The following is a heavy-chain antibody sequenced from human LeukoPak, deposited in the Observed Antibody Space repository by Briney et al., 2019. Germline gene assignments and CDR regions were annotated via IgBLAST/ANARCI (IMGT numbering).Heavy chain of an antibody. CDR1: GYTFTSYY. D-gene: IGHD6-6*01. V-gene: IGHV1-2*02. J-gene: IGHJ5*02. Sequence: ASVKVSCKASGYTFTSYYMLWVRQAPGQGLEWMGWINPNSGGTNYAQKFQGRVTMTRDTSISTAYMELSRLRSDDTAVYYCARGDSSSWGFDPWGQGTLVTVSS. CDR3: ARGDSSSWGFDP. CDR2: INPNSGGT.